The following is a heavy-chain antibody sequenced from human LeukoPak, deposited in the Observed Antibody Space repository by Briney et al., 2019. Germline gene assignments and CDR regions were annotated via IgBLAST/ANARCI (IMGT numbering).Heavy chain of an antibody. V-gene: IGHV1-46*01. CDR2: INPSGGST. J-gene: IGHJ6*02. D-gene: IGHD5-24*01. CDR1: GYTFTSYY. CDR3: ARDPGWLQFPSHYGMDV. Sequence: ASVKVSCKASGYTFTSYYMHWVRQAPGQGLEWMGIINPSGGSTSYAQKFQGRVTITADESTSTAYMELSSLRSEDTAVYYCARDPGWLQFPSHYGMDVWGQGTTVTVSS.